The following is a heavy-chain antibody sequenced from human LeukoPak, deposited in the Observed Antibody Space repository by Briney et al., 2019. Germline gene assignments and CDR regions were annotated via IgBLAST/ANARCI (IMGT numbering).Heavy chain of an antibody. J-gene: IGHJ3*02. V-gene: IGHV4-34*01. CDR3: ARGNGGYYYDAFDI. CDR2: INHSGST. CDR1: GGSFSGYY. Sequence: SETLSLTCAVYGGSFSGYYWSWIRQPPGKGLEWIGEINHSGSTNYNPSLKSRVTMSVDTSKNQFSLKLSSVTAADTAVYYCARGNGGYYYDAFDIWGQGTMVTVSS. D-gene: IGHD3-22*01.